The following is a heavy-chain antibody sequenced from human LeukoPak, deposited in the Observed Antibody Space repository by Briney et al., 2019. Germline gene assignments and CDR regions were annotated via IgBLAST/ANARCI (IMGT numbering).Heavy chain of an antibody. Sequence: ASVKVSCKASGGTFSSYTISWVRQAPGQGLEWMGRIIPILGIANYAQKFQGRVTITADKSTSTAYMELSSQRSEDTAVYYCARDLLGYCSGGSCSHEYWGQGTLVTVSS. CDR2: IIPILGIA. V-gene: IGHV1-69*02. J-gene: IGHJ4*02. D-gene: IGHD2-15*01. CDR3: ARDLLGYCSGGSCSHEY. CDR1: GGTFSSYT.